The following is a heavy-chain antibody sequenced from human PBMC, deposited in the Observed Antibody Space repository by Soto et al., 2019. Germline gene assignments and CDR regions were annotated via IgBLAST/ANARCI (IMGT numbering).Heavy chain of an antibody. CDR2: IDPSDSYT. D-gene: IGHD3-22*01. CDR3: ASHRKPPYDSSGYYSYYFDY. J-gene: IGHJ4*02. V-gene: IGHV5-10-1*03. Sequence: EVQLVQSGAEVKKPGESLRISCKGSGYSFTSYWISWVRQMPGKGLEWMGRIDPSDSYTNYSPSFQGHVTISADKSISTAYLQWSSLKASDTAMYYCASHRKPPYDSSGYYSYYFDYWGQGTLVTVSS. CDR1: GYSFTSYW.